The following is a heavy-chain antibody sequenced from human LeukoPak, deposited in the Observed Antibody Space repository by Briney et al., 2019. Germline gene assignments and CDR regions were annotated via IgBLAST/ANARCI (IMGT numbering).Heavy chain of an antibody. CDR2: IGPTGSDR. CDR3: ATETNGRHYDY. Sequence: GGSLRLSCTVSGLTFSTSGFNWVRQAPGKGLEWVASIGPTGSDRYHADSIKGRFTISRDNANNFLYLQMNSLRAEDTAVYYCATETNGRHYDYWGQGTLLTVSS. V-gene: IGHV3-21*06. J-gene: IGHJ4*02. CDR1: GLTFSTSG. D-gene: IGHD1-14*01.